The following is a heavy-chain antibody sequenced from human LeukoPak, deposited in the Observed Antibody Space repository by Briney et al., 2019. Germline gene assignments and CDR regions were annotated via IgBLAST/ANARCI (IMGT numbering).Heavy chain of an antibody. CDR2: ISGSGGST. J-gene: IGHJ3*02. CDR3: ATHDGVLAPKTRAFDI. D-gene: IGHD3-3*02. Sequence: GGSLRLSCAASGFTFSSYAMSWVRQAPGEGLEWVSAISGSGGSTYYADSVKGRFTISRDNSKNTLYLQMNSLRAEDTAVYYCATHDGVLAPKTRAFDIWGQGTMVTVSS. CDR1: GFTFSSYA. V-gene: IGHV3-23*01.